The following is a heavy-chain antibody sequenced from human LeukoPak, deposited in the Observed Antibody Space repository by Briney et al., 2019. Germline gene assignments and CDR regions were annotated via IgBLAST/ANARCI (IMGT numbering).Heavy chain of an antibody. D-gene: IGHD5/OR15-5a*01. CDR2: ISGHGGST. Sequence: GGSLRLSCAASGFTFDDYALRWFRQAPAKDLEWVSVISGHGGSTYYEHSVKGRFTISRDKSKNSLYLQMNTLTTADTALYYCAKGYDMVWYFDYWGQGTLVTVSA. CDR3: AKGYDMVWYFDY. V-gene: IGHV3-43*02. CDR1: GFTFDDYA. J-gene: IGHJ4*02.